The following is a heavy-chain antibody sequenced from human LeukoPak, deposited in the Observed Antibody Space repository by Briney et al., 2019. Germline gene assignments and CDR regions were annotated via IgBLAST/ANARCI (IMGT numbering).Heavy chain of an antibody. Sequence: SSETLSLTCTVSGYSISSGYYWGWIRQPPGKGLEWIGSIYHSGSTYYNPSLKSRVTISVDTSKNQFSLKLSSVTAADTAVYYCVREPPLPSWGQGTLVTVSS. CDR2: IYHSGST. CDR1: GYSISSGYY. J-gene: IGHJ4*02. V-gene: IGHV4-38-2*02. CDR3: VREPPLPS.